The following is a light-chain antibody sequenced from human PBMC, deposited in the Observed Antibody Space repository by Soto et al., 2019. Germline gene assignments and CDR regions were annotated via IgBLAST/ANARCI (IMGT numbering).Light chain of an antibody. V-gene: IGKV3-20*01. Sequence: TVLTQSTGTLSLSPGERATLSCRASQSVSSTYVSWYQQKPGQAPRLLIFGASSRATGIPDRFSGSGSGTDFTLTIGRLEPEDFAVYYCQQSANSPVTFGQGTKLEIK. CDR2: GAS. CDR3: QQSANSPVT. J-gene: IGKJ2*01. CDR1: QSVSSTY.